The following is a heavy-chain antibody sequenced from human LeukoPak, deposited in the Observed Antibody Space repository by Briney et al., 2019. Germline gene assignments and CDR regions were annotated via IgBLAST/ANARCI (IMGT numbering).Heavy chain of an antibody. CDR2: LKQDGSEK. CDR1: GFTFNNVW. Sequence: GGSLRLSCAASGFTFNNVWMSCVRGAPGNGLEWVAHLKQDGSEKYYVDSVKGRFTVSRDNAKNSLYLQMNSLRAEDTAVYYCARDYDILTAYHASFDYWGQGTLVTVSS. CDR3: ARDYDILTAYHASFDY. J-gene: IGHJ4*02. D-gene: IGHD3-9*01. V-gene: IGHV3-7*01.